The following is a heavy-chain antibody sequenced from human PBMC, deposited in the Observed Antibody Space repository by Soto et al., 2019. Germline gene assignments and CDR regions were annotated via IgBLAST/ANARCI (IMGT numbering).Heavy chain of an antibody. CDR2: ISGSGGST. CDR1: GFTFSSYA. Sequence: EVQLLESGGGLVQPGGSLRLSCAASGFTFSSYAMSWVRQAPGQGLEWVSAISGSGGSTYYAGSVKGRFTISRDNSKNTLYLQMNSLRAEDTAVYYCAKGGDILLVVAPADWGQGTVVTVSS. V-gene: IGHV3-23*01. CDR3: AKGGDILLVVAPAD. D-gene: IGHD2-15*01. J-gene: IGHJ4*02.